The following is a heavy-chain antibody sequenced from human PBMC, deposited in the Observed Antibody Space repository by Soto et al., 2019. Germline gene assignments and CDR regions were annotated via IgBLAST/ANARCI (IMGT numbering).Heavy chain of an antibody. D-gene: IGHD1-1*01. Sequence: QVQLVQSGAEVKKPGASVKVSCKSSGYTFTSYGISWVRQAPGQGLEWMGWISGYNGDTNYAQKLQGRVTMTTDTSTSTAYMELRSLRSDDTAVYYCARDEGYKWYDGSWFDPWGQGTLVTVSS. CDR3: ARDEGYKWYDGSWFDP. V-gene: IGHV1-18*01. CDR2: ISGYNGDT. CDR1: GYTFTSYG. J-gene: IGHJ5*02.